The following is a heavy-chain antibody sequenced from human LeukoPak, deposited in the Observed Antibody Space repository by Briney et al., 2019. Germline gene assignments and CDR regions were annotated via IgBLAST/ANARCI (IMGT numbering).Heavy chain of an antibody. CDR2: ISGSGGST. Sequence: PGGSLRLSCSASGFTFNNYAMSWVRQAPGKGLEWVSTISGSGGSTYYADSVKGRFTIPRDNSKNTLYLEMNSLTAEDTAVYYCAKELAYCGGDLYCYFDYWGQGTLVTVSS. D-gene: IGHD2-21*01. V-gene: IGHV3-23*01. CDR1: GFTFNNYA. CDR3: AKELAYCGGDLYCYFDY. J-gene: IGHJ4*02.